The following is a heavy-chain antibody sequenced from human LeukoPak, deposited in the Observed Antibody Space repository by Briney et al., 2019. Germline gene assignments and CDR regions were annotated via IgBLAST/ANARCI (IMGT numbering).Heavy chain of an antibody. J-gene: IGHJ6*03. V-gene: IGHV1-2*02. CDR3: ARDGDWGSWYLHYYYYYMDV. CDR2: INPNSGGT. CDR1: GYTFTSYY. D-gene: IGHD6-13*01. Sequence: ASVKVSCKASGYTFTSYYMHWVRQAPGQGLEWMGWINPNSGGTNYAQKFQGRVTMTRDTSISTAYMELSRLRSDDTAVYYCARDGDWGSWYLHYYYYYMDVWGKGTTVTISS.